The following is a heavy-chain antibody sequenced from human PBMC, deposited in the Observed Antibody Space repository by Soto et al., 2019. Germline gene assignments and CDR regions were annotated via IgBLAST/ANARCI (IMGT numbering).Heavy chain of an antibody. CDR2: ISYDGIDK. CDR3: AKDLREMATLRPDY. J-gene: IGHJ4*02. CDR1: GFTFSSFG. D-gene: IGHD5-12*01. V-gene: IGHV3-30*18. Sequence: GGSLRPSCAASGFTFSSFGIDWVRQAPGKGLEWVAVISYDGIDKNYGDSVKGRFTISRENSKNMVYLQMNSLRIEDTAVYHCAKDLREMATLRPDYSGQGIQVTLSS.